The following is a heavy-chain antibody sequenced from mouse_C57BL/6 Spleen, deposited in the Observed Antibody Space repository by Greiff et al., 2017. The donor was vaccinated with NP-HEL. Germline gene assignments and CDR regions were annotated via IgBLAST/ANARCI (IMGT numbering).Heavy chain of an antibody. D-gene: IGHD2-2*01. Sequence: EVQLVESGGGLVKPGGSLKLSCAASGFTFSDYGMHWVRQAPEKGLEWVAYISSGSSTIYYADTVKGRFTISRDNAKNTLFLPMTSLRSEDTSMYYWARTDGYDSWFAYWGQGTLVTVSA. CDR2: ISSGSSTI. V-gene: IGHV5-17*01. CDR1: GFTFSDYG. J-gene: IGHJ3*01. CDR3: ARTDGYDSWFAY.